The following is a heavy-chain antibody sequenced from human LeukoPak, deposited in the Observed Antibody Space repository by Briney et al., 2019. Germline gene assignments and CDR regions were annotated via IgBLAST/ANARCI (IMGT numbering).Heavy chain of an antibody. D-gene: IGHD3-3*01. Sequence: SETLSLTCTVSGGSISSYYWSWIRQPPGKGLEWIGYIYTSGSTNYNPSLKSRVTISVDTSKIQFSLKLSSVTAADTAVYYCARQSPTYYDFWSGFGFDPWGQGTLVTVSS. CDR2: IYTSGST. J-gene: IGHJ5*02. CDR3: ARQSPTYYDFWSGFGFDP. CDR1: GGSISSYY. V-gene: IGHV4-4*09.